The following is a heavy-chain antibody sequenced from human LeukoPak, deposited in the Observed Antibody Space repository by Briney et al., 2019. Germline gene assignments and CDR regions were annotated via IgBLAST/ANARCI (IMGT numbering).Heavy chain of an antibody. CDR2: ISAYNGNT. J-gene: IGHJ6*02. CDR3: ARDWYYGSGSYINYYYGMDV. CDR1: GYTFTIYG. D-gene: IGHD3-10*01. V-gene: IGHV1-18*01. Sequence: ASVKVSCKASGYTFTIYGISWVRQAPGQGLEWMGWISAYNGNTNYAQKLQGRVTMTTDTSTSTAYMELRSLRSDDTAVYYCARDWYYGSGSYINYYYGMDVWGQGTTVTVSS.